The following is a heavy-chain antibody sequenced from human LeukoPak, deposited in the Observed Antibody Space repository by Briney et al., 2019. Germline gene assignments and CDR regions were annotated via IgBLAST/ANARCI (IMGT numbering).Heavy chain of an antibody. CDR3: AGTAPAGLRGDFWSGRAKGRYYYYMDV. V-gene: IGHV1-69*05. D-gene: IGHD3-3*01. Sequence: GSSVKVSCKASGGTFSSYAISWVRQAPGQGLEWMGGIIPIFGTANYAQKFQGRVTITTDESTSTAYMELSSLRSEDTAVYYCAGTAPAGLRGDFWSGRAKGRYYYYMDVWGKGTTVTVSS. J-gene: IGHJ6*03. CDR2: IIPIFGTA. CDR1: GGTFSSYA.